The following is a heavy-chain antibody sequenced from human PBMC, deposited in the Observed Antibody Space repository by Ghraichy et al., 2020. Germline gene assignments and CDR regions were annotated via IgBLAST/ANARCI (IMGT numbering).Heavy chain of an antibody. J-gene: IGHJ4*02. CDR2: IYYSGST. V-gene: IGHV4-39*07. Sequence: SETLSLTCTVSGGSISSSSYYWGWIRQPPGKGLEWIGSIYYSGSTYYNPSLKSRVTISVDTSKNQFSLTLSSVTAADTAVYYCARHAYYDFWSGYAPFGLWRGPYYFDYWGQGTLVTVSS. CDR1: GGSISSSSYY. CDR3: ARHAYYDFWSGYAPFGLWRGPYYFDY. D-gene: IGHD3-3*01.